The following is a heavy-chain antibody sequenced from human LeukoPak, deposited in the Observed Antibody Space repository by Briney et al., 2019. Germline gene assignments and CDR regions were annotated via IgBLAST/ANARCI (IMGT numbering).Heavy chain of an antibody. V-gene: IGHV3-20*04. J-gene: IGHJ4*02. CDR2: INWNGGST. CDR1: GFTFDDYG. D-gene: IGHD2-2*01. Sequence: RPGGSLRLSCAASGFTFDDYGMSWVRHAPGKGLEWVSGINWNGGSTGYADSVKGRFTISRDNAKNSQYLQMNSLRAEDTALYYCARVQGYCSSTSCYFDYWGQGTLVTVSS. CDR3: ARVQGYCSSTSCYFDY.